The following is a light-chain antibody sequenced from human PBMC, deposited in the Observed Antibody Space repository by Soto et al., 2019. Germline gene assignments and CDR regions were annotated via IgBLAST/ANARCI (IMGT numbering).Light chain of an antibody. V-gene: IGKV3-11*01. CDR2: DAS. J-gene: IGKJ4*01. Sequence: EIVLTQSPATLSLSPWERATLSCRASQSVSSYLAWYQQKPGQAPRLLIYDASNRATGIPARFSGSGSGTDFTLTISSLEPEDSAVYYCQQRSNWPLTFGGGTKVDIK. CDR3: QQRSNWPLT. CDR1: QSVSSY.